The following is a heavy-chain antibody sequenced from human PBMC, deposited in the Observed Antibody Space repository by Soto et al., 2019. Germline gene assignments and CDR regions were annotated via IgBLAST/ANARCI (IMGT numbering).Heavy chain of an antibody. V-gene: IGHV3-11*01. CDR1: GFTFSDYY. CDR3: ARYSSGWYHGPFDY. Sequence: QVHLVESGGGLVKPGGTLRLSCAVSGFTFSDYYMSWIRQAPGKGLEWVSYISSGGNSIYYADSVKGRFTISRDDAKNSLFLQMNSLRAEDTAVYYCARYSSGWYHGPFDYWGQGTLVTVSS. CDR2: ISSGGNSI. J-gene: IGHJ4*02. D-gene: IGHD6-19*01.